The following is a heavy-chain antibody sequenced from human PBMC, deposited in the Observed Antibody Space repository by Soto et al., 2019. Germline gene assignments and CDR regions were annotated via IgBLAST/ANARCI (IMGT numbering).Heavy chain of an antibody. V-gene: IGHV5-51*01. CDR1: GYSFTSYW. Sequence: GESLKISCKGSGYSFTSYWIGWVRQTPGKGLEWMGIIYPGDSDTRYSPSFQGQVTISADKSISTAYLQWSSLKASDTAMYYCASLAYYYDSSGYYYFDYWGQGTLVTVSS. D-gene: IGHD3-22*01. CDR2: IYPGDSDT. J-gene: IGHJ4*02. CDR3: ASLAYYYDSSGYYYFDY.